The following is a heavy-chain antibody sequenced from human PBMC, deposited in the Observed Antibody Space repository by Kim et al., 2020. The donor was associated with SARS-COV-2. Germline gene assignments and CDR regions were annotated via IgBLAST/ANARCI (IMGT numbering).Heavy chain of an antibody. D-gene: IGHD3-10*01. CDR1: GFTFSDYY. V-gene: IGHV3-11*03. J-gene: IGHJ6*02. CDR3: ARCGWVDYYGSGSYHTPPVTGASMDV. Sequence: GGSLRLSCAASGFTFSDYYMSWIRQAPGKGLEWVSYISSSSSYTNYADSVKGRFTISRDNAKNSLYLQMNSLRAEDTAVYYCARCGWVDYYGSGSYHTPPVTGASMDVWGQGTTVTVSS. CDR2: ISSSSSYT.